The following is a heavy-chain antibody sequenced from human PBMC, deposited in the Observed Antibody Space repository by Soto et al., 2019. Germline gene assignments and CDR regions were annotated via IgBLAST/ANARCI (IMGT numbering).Heavy chain of an antibody. J-gene: IGHJ5*02. D-gene: IGHD6-13*01. CDR3: ARGASTSWFVS. CDR2: ISTDSGTI. Sequence: EVQLLESGGGLVPPGGSLRLSCAAYGFTFDNYAMSWVRQAPGKGLEWVSAISTDSGTIFYADSVKGRFTISRDNSKNTLYRQMNSLRVEDTALYYCARGASTSWFVSWGQGTLVTVSS. CDR1: GFTFDNYA. V-gene: IGHV3-23*01.